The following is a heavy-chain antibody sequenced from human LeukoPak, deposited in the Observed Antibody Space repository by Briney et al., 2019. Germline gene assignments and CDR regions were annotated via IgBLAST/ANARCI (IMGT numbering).Heavy chain of an antibody. CDR2: IDPNSGGT. V-gene: IGHV1-2*02. Sequence: ASVKVSCKASGYTFTGYYMHWVRQAPGQGLEWMGWIDPNSGGTNYAQKFQGRVTMTRDTSISTAYMELRSLRSDDTAVYYCARDNPNYDYVWGSYRYPSQFDYWGQGTLVTVSS. CDR1: GYTFTGYY. CDR3: ARDNPNYDYVWGSYRYPSQFDY. D-gene: IGHD3-16*02. J-gene: IGHJ4*02.